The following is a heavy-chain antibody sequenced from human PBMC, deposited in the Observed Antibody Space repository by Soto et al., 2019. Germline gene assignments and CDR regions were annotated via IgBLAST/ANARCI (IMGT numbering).Heavy chain of an antibody. CDR2: INSDGSST. V-gene: IGHV3-74*01. Sequence: PGGSLRLSCAASGFTFSIYWMHWVRQAPGKGLVWVSRINSDGSSTSYADSVKGRFTISRDNAKNTLYLQMNSLRAEDTAVYYCARAGMYSSPSFDYWGQGTLVTVSS. CDR3: ARAGMYSSPSFDY. J-gene: IGHJ4*02. CDR1: GFTFSIYW. D-gene: IGHD6-13*01.